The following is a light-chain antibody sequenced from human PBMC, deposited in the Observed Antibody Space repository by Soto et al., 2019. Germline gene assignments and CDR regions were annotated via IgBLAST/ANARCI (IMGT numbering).Light chain of an antibody. CDR1: QSISSW. J-gene: IGKJ1*01. CDR2: KAS. Sequence: DIQMTQSPSTLSASVGDRVTITCRASQSISSWLAWYRQKPGKAPKLLIYKASSLESGVPSRFSGSGSGTEFTLTISSLQPDDFATYYCQQYNSPVTFGQGTKV. V-gene: IGKV1-5*03. CDR3: QQYNSPVT.